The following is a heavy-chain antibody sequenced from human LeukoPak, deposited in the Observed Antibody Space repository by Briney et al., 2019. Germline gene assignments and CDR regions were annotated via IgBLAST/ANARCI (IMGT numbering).Heavy chain of an antibody. CDR1: GGSISSSSYY. J-gene: IGHJ2*01. V-gene: IGHV4-61*05. CDR2: IYYSGST. D-gene: IGHD2-2*01. Sequence: SETLSLTCTVSGGSISSSSYYWGWIRQPPGKGLEWIGYIYYSGSTNYNPSLKSRVTISVDTSKNQSSLKLSSVTAADTAVYYCARHVGYCSSTSCYPQTIYWYFDRWGGGTLVTVSS. CDR3: ARHVGYCSSTSCYPQTIYWYFDR.